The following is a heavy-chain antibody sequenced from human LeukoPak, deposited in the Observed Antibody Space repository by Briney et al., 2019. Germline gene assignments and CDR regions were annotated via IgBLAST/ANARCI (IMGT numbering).Heavy chain of an antibody. CDR1: GGSISSYY. Sequence: SETLSLTCTVSGGSISSYYWSWIRQPPGKGLEWIGYISTSGSTNYNPSLKSRVTISVDTSKKQFSLILSSVTAADTAVYYCARRRTTGTTGYFDYWGQGTLVTVSS. J-gene: IGHJ4*02. V-gene: IGHV4-4*09. D-gene: IGHD1-1*01. CDR3: ARRRTTGTTGYFDY. CDR2: ISTSGST.